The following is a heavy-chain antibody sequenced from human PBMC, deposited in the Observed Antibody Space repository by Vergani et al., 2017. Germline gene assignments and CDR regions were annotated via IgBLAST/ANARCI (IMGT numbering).Heavy chain of an antibody. CDR1: GYTFTSYG. D-gene: IGHD2-21*02. J-gene: IGHJ5*02. CDR2: ISAYNGNT. Sequence: QVQLVQSGAEVKKPGASVKVSCKASGYTFTSYGISWVRQAPGQGLEWMGWISAYNGNTNYAQKLQGRVTMTTDTSTSTAYMELRSLRSDDTAVYYCARVACGGDCYTNWFDPWGQGSRVTVSA. V-gene: IGHV1-18*01. CDR3: ARVACGGDCYTNWFDP.